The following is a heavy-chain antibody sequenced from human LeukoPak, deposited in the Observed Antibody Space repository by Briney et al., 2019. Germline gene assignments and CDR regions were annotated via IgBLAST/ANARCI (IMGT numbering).Heavy chain of an antibody. Sequence: SETLSLTCTVSGGSISSSNYYWGWIRQPPGKGLEWIGSIYSVGSTYYSPSLKSRVTISVDTSKNQFSLKLSSVTAADTAVYYCARRSGSYPYYFDFWGQGTLVTVSS. CDR2: IYSVGST. J-gene: IGHJ4*02. CDR3: ARRSGSYPYYFDF. CDR1: GGSISSSNYY. D-gene: IGHD1-26*01. V-gene: IGHV4-39*01.